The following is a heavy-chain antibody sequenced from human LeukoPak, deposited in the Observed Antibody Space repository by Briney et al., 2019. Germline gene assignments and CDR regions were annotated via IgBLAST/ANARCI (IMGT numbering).Heavy chain of an antibody. Sequence: PGESLRLSCAASGFTFSSYGMHWVRQAPGKGLEWVAVISYDGSNKYYADSVKGRFTISRDNSKNTLYLQMNSLRAEDTAVYYCARDGLPIIPAGYFDYWGQGTLVTVSS. CDR1: GFTFSSYG. D-gene: IGHD3-3*01. V-gene: IGHV3-30*19. J-gene: IGHJ4*02. CDR2: ISYDGSNK. CDR3: ARDGLPIIPAGYFDY.